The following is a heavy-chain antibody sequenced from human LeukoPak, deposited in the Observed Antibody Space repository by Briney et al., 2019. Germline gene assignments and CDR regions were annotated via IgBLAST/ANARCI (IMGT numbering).Heavy chain of an antibody. Sequence: GGSLRLSCAVSGFSVSSNYMTWVRQAPGRGLEWVSVIYSGGNTYYADSVKGRFTISRDNSKNTLYLQMDSLRAEDTALYYCARGGGGANPFVYWGEGILVTVSS. V-gene: IGHV3-53*01. CDR1: GFSVSSNY. CDR3: ARGGGGANPFVY. D-gene: IGHD3-10*01. J-gene: IGHJ4*02. CDR2: IYSGGNT.